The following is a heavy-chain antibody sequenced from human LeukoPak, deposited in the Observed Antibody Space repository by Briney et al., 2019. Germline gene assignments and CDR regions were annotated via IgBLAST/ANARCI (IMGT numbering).Heavy chain of an antibody. V-gene: IGHV3-74*01. CDR3: AELTSMVEQY. Sequence: GGSLRLSCEASGFTFSSYWRHWVRQVAGKGLVWVSRINSEGSSTSYADSVKGRFTISRDNAKNTLYLHMNSLRAEDTAVYYCAELTSMVEQYWGPGTLVTVSS. D-gene: IGHD3-10*01. J-gene: IGHJ4*02. CDR1: GFTFSSYW. CDR2: INSEGSST.